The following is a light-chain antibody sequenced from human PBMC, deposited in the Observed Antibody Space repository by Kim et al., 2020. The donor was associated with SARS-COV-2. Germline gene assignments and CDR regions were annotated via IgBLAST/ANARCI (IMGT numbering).Light chain of an antibody. V-gene: IGLV1-44*01. CDR2: RNN. Sequence: QRSTISRSGSSPNIAINTVNWYQQLPGTAPKLLIYRNNQRPSGVPDRFSGSKSGTSASLAISGLQSEDEADYYCAAWDDSLNANWVFGGGTKLTVL. J-gene: IGLJ3*02. CDR3: AAWDDSLNANWV. CDR1: SPNIAINT.